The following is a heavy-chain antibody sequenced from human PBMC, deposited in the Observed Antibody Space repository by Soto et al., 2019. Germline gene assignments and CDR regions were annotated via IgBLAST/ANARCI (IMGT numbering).Heavy chain of an antibody. CDR1: GFTFRSHA. CDR2: ISYDGSNK. D-gene: IGHD6-25*01. Sequence: QVQLVESGGGVVQPGRSLRLSCAASGFTFRSHAMHWVGQAPGKGREWVAVISYDGSNKYYADSVKGRFTISRDNFKNTLYLQMNSLRAEDTAVYYCASEYSIGYWGQGTLVTVSP. V-gene: IGHV3-30-3*01. J-gene: IGHJ4*02. CDR3: ASEYSIGY.